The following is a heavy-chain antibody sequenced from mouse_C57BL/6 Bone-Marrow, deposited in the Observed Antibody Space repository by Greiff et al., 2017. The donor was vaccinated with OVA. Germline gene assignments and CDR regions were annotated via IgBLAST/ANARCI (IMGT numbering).Heavy chain of an antibody. V-gene: IGHV1-5*01. J-gene: IGHJ2*01. CDR3: TRDDYGSSYDDY. CDR2: IYPGNSDT. CDR1: GYTFTSYW. D-gene: IGHD1-1*01. Sequence: EVQLVESGTVLARPGASVKMSCKTSGYTFTSYWMHWVKQRTGQGLEWIGAIYPGNSDTSYNQKFKGKAKLTAVTSASTAYMELSSLTNEDSAVDYCTRDDYGSSYDDYWGQGTTLTVSS.